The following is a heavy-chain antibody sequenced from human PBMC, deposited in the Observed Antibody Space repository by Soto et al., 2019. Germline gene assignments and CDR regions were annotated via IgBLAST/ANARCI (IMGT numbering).Heavy chain of an antibody. D-gene: IGHD6-13*01. CDR3: AQILSAAGFDY. J-gene: IGHJ4*02. CDR1: GYTFTGYY. Sequence: ASVKVSCTASGYTFTGYYMHWVRQAPGQGLEWMGWINPNSGGTKYAQKFQGRVTMTRDTSISTAYMELTRLRSDDTAVYYCAQILSAAGFDYWGQGTLVTVSS. CDR2: INPNSGGT. V-gene: IGHV1-2*02.